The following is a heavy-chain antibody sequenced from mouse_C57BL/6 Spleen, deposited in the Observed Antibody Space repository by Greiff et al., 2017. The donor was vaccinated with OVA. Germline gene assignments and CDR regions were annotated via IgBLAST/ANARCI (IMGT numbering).Heavy chain of an antibody. CDR2: IDPSDSYT. D-gene: IGHD1-1*01. Sequence: QVQLQQSGAELVMPGASVKLSCKASGYTFTSYWMHWVKQRPGQGLEWIGEIDPSDSYTNYNQKFKGKSTLTVDKSSSTAYMQLSSLTSEDSAVYYCARDGYYGREGYFDVWGTGTTVTVSS. CDR1: GYTFTSYW. J-gene: IGHJ1*03. CDR3: ARDGYYGREGYFDV. V-gene: IGHV1-69*01.